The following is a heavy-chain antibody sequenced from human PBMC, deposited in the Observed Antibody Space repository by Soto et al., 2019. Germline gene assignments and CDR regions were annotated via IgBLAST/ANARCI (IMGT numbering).Heavy chain of an antibody. D-gene: IGHD2-2*01. CDR1: GYTLNTYV. V-gene: IGHV1-18*04. CDR2: ISAYNGNT. Sequence: EASVKVCCKASGYTLNTYVMSWVRQAPGQGLEWMGWISAYNGNTNSAQNFQCRVTMTTDTSTDTGYTELRRLTSDDTAVYYCARDNGVVRAAGPLAVWGEGRMVTVS. J-gene: IGHJ3*01. CDR3: ARDNGVVRAAGPLAV.